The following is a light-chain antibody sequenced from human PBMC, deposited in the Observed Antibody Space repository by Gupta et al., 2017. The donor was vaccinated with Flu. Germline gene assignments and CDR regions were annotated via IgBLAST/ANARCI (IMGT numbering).Light chain of an antibody. CDR2: EVT. CDR1: SSDVGRYNY. Sequence: QSALTHPPSASGSPGQSVTISCTGTSSDVGRYNYVSWYQQHPGKAPKLMIYEVTKRPSGVPDRFSGSKSGNTASLTVSGLQAEEEADYYCSSYAGSNNLVFGGGTKLTVL. J-gene: IGLJ3*02. CDR3: SSYAGSNNLV. V-gene: IGLV2-8*01.